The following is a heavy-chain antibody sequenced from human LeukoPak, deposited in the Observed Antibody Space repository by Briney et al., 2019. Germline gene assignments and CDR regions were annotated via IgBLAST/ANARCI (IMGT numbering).Heavy chain of an antibody. CDR1: GCTFSTYW. V-gene: IGHV3-7*01. CDR3: ARDPSAWSGYFDY. J-gene: IGHJ4*02. Sequence: GGSLRLSCAASGCTFSTYWMTWVRQAPGKGLEWVANIKQDGSERYYVDSVKGRFTISRDNAKNSLYLQMNSLRVEDTAVYYCARDPSAWSGYFDYWGQGTLVTVSS. D-gene: IGHD2-8*02. CDR2: IKQDGSER.